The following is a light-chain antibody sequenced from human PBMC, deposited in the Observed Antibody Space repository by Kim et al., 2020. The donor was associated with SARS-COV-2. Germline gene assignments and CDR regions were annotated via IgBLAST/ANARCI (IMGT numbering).Light chain of an antibody. J-gene: IGLJ1*01. Sequence: GQSNTISCTGSSSDVGGYNSVSWYQQHPGKAPKLMIYGVTKRPSGVSNRFSGSKSGDTASLTISGLQAEDEADYYCTSYTRSITYVFGTGTKVTVL. V-gene: IGLV2-14*03. CDR3: TSYTRSITYV. CDR1: SSDVGGYNS. CDR2: GVT.